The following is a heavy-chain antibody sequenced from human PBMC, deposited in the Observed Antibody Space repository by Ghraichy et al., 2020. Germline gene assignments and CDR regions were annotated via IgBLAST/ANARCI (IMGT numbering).Heavy chain of an antibody. Sequence: SETPSLTCAVYGGSVSGYYWSWIRQPPGKGLEWIGEINHSGNTIYNPSLKSRVTISVDTSKNQFSLKLSSVTAADTAVYYCAREPTIRPLWYFDLWGRGTLVTVSS. CDR3: AREPTIRPLWYFDL. D-gene: IGHD1-26*01. V-gene: IGHV4-34*01. CDR2: INHSGNT. CDR1: GGSVSGYY. J-gene: IGHJ2*01.